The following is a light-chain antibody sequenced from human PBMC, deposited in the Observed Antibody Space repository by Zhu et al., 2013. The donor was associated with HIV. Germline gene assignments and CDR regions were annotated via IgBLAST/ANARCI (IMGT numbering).Light chain of an antibody. CDR3: QNYDSALGIT. Sequence: IQMTQSPSSLSAFVGDRVTITCRASQGIADSLAWYQQKPGKAPKLLMYAASTLQSGVPSRFSGSGSGTEFTLTITSLQPEDVATYFCQNYDSALGITFGQGTRLEIK. J-gene: IGKJ5*01. CDR1: QGIADS. V-gene: IGKV1-27*01. CDR2: AAS.